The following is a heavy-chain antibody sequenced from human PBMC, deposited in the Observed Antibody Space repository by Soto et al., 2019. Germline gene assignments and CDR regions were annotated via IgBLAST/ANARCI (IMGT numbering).Heavy chain of an antibody. D-gene: IGHD6-13*01. Sequence: GESLKISCKGSGYSFTSYWIGWVRQMPGKGPEWMGIIYPGDSDTRYSPSFQGQVTISADKSISTAYLQWSSLKASDTAMYYCARHSSSSWYYNYYYYYGMNVWGQGTTVTVSS. CDR2: IYPGDSDT. J-gene: IGHJ6*02. CDR1: GYSFTSYW. V-gene: IGHV5-51*01. CDR3: ARHSSSSWYYNYYYYYGMNV.